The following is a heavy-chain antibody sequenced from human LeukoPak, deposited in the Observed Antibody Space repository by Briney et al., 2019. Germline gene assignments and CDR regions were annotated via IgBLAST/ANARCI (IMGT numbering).Heavy chain of an antibody. Sequence: PGASLRLSCAASGFTFRNYAMSWVRQAPGKGLVWVSRIDRDGSNTNYADSVKGRFTISRDNAKNTLHLQMNSLRAEDTAVYYCARDRGWNALDCWGQGTLVTVSS. CDR3: ARDRGWNALDC. V-gene: IGHV3-74*01. J-gene: IGHJ4*02. CDR2: IDRDGSNT. CDR1: GFTFRNYA. D-gene: IGHD1-1*01.